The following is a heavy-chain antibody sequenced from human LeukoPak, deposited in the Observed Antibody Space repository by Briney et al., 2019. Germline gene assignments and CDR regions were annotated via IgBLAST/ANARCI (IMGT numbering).Heavy chain of an antibody. Sequence: QPGGSLRLSCAASGFTFSRYGMHWVRQAPGRGLEWVALISYDGNNNYYADSVKGRFTISRDNSRNTLYLQMNSLSAEDTAVYYCAKGFDIFDMWGQGTMVAVSS. J-gene: IGHJ3*02. CDR1: GFTFSRYG. V-gene: IGHV3-30*18. CDR3: AKGFDIFDM. CDR2: ISYDGNNN. D-gene: IGHD5-12*01.